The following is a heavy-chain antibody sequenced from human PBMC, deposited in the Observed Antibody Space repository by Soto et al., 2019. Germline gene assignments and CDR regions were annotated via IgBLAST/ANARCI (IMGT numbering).Heavy chain of an antibody. Sequence: GGSLRLSCAASGFTFSSYSMNWVRQAPGKGLEWVSSISSSSSYIYYADSVKGRFTISRDNAKNSLYLQMNSLRAEDTAVYYCASAGVGYSSGWYNDWGQGTLVTVSS. CDR3: ASAGVGYSSGWYND. D-gene: IGHD6-19*01. V-gene: IGHV3-21*01. J-gene: IGHJ4*02. CDR1: GFTFSSYS. CDR2: ISSSSSYI.